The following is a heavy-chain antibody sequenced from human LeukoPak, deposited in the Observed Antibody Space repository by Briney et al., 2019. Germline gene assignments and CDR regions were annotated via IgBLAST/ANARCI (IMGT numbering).Heavy chain of an antibody. CDR1: GFTFSSYW. V-gene: IGHV3-7*01. J-gene: IGHJ4*02. Sequence: PVGSLRLSCAASGFTFSSYWMSWVRQAPGKGLEWVANIKQDGSEKYYVDSVKGRFTISRDDAKNSLYLQMNSLRAEDTAVYYCARVLDGYNLSPCDYWGQGTLVTVSS. D-gene: IGHD5-24*01. CDR3: ARVLDGYNLSPCDY. CDR2: IKQDGSEK.